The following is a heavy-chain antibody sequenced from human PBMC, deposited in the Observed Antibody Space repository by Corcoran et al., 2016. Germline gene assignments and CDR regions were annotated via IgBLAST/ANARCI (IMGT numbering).Heavy chain of an antibody. V-gene: IGHV3-48*02. D-gene: IGHD3-16*01. CDR1: GFTFSSYS. Sequence: EVQLVESGGGLVQPGGSLRLSCAASGFTFSSYSMNWVRQAPGKGLEWVSYISSSSSTIYYADSVKGRFTISRDNAKNSLYLQMNSLRDEDTAVYYCARDKDYGWDYNYYYGMDVWGQGTTVTVSS. J-gene: IGHJ6*02. CDR3: ARDKDYGWDYNYYYGMDV. CDR2: ISSSSSTI.